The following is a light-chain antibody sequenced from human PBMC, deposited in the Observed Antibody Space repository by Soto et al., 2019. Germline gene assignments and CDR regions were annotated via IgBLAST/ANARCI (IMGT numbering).Light chain of an antibody. CDR2: KAS. CDR1: QSISLW. V-gene: IGKV1-5*03. J-gene: IGKJ2*01. Sequence: DIQMTQSPSTLSASVGDTVSITCRASQSISLWLAWYQLKPGKGPKLLIHKASTLEIGVPSRFSGSGSGTEFTLTITSLLPDDFATYFCQQYSSVSYTFGQGTELEIK. CDR3: QQYSSVSYT.